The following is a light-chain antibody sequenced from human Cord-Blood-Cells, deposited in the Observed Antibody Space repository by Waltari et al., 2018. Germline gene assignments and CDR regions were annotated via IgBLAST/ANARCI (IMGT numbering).Light chain of an antibody. CDR1: QSVSSY. CDR2: DAS. J-gene: IGKJ5*01. V-gene: IGKV3-11*01. CDR3: QQRSNWPPIT. Sequence: EIVLTQSPATLSLSPGERATLSCRASQSVSSYLAWYQQKPGQAPRLLIYDASNRATVIPASFSGSESRPYFPLTIRSLEPEVFAVYSCQQRSNWPPITFGQGTRLEIK.